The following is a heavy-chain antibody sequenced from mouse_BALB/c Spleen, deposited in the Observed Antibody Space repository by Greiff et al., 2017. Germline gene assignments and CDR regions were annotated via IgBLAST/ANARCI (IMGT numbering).Heavy chain of an antibody. CDR2: IDPENGDT. V-gene: IGHV14-4*02. CDR3: NAGGDPPYAMDY. Sequence: DVKLQESGAELVRPGASVKLSCTASGFNIKAYYMHWVKQRPEQGLEWIGWIDPENGDTEYAPKFQGKATMTADTASNTAYLQLSSLTTEDTAVYYCNAGGDPPYAMDYWGQGTSVTVSS. J-gene: IGHJ4*01. CDR1: GFNIKAYY.